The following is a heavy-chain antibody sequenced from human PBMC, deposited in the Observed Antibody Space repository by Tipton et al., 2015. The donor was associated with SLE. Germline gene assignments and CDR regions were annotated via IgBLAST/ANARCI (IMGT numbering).Heavy chain of an antibody. Sequence: TLSLTCTVSGGSISSNTWWNWVRQPPGMGLEWIGEIHHRGTTNYNPSLKSRVTISVDNSKNQFSLNLNSVTAADTAVYYCARVETTVSHPDYWGQGTLVTVSS. V-gene: IGHV4-4*02. CDR3: ARVETTVSHPDY. J-gene: IGHJ4*02. D-gene: IGHD4-17*01. CDR2: IHHRGTT. CDR1: GGSISSNTW.